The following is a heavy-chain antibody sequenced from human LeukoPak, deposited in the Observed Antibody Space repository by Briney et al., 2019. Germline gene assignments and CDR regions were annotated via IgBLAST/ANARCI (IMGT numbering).Heavy chain of an antibody. D-gene: IGHD3-9*01. V-gene: IGHV1-69*13. J-gene: IGHJ4*02. CDR2: IIPIFGTA. Sequence: ASVKVSCKASGGTFSSYAISWVRQAPGQGLEWMGGIIPIFGTANYAQKFQGRVTITADESTSTAYMELSSLRSEDTAVYYCARFSVGGRYDFDYWGQGTLVTVSS. CDR3: ARFSVGGRYDFDY. CDR1: GGTFSSYA.